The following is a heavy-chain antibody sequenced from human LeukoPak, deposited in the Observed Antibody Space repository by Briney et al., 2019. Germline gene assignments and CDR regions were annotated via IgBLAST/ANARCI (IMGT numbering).Heavy chain of an antibody. V-gene: IGHV1-18*01. D-gene: IGHD2-15*01. Sequence: ASVKVSCKASGYTFTSYGISWVRQAPGQGLEWMGWISAYNGNTNYAQKLQGRVTMTTDTSTSTAYMELRSLRSDDTAVYYCARDDAQGGNYYDMDVWGQGTTVTVSS. CDR3: ARDDAQGGNYYDMDV. J-gene: IGHJ6*02. CDR1: GYTFTSYG. CDR2: ISAYNGNT.